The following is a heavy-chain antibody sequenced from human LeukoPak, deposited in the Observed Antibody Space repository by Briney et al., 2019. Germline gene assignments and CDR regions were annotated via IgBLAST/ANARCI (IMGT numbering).Heavy chain of an antibody. CDR3: TTENPAAFDI. CDR2: IKSKTDGGTT. V-gene: IGHV3-15*01. J-gene: IGHJ3*02. CDR1: GFTFSSCW. Sequence: PGGSLRLSCTASGFTFSSCWMHWVRQAPGKGLEWVGRIKSKTDGGTTDYAAPVKGRFTISRDDSKNTLYLQMNSLKTEDTAVYYCTTENPAAFDIWGQGTMVTVSS.